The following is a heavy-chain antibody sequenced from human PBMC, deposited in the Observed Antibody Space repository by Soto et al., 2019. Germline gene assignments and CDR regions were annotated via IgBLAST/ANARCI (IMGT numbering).Heavy chain of an antibody. Sequence: QVQLVRSGGEVKKPGASVKVSCKASGYTFTSYGVSWVLQAPGQGLEWMGWINDYNGNTNYAQKVQGRVTMTTDTSTSTAYMELRSLRSDDTAVYYCARDVGYGLIDGWGHATLVTVSS. V-gene: IGHV1-18*01. CDR1: GYTFTSYG. CDR3: ARDVGYGLIDG. CDR2: INDYNGNT. D-gene: IGHD5-18*01. J-gene: IGHJ4*01.